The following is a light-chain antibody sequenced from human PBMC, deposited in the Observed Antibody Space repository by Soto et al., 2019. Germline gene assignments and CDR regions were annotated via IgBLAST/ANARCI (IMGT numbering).Light chain of an antibody. V-gene: IGKV3-20*01. Sequence: EIVLTQSPGTLSLSPGERATLSCRASQSVSSSYLAWYQQNPGQAPRLLIYGASSRATGIPDRFSGSGSGTDFTLTISRLEPEDFAVYYCQQYGSSPQTFGQGTKLELK. J-gene: IGKJ2*01. CDR1: QSVSSSY. CDR2: GAS. CDR3: QQYGSSPQT.